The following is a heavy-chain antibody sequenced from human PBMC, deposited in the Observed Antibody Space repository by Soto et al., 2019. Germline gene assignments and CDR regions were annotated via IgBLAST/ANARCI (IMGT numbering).Heavy chain of an antibody. CDR1: SGSISGYF. J-gene: IGHJ4*02. Sequence: SETLSLTCTVSSGSISGYFLSWIRQPPGKEPEWIGYISYRGNTNYNPSLQSRVSISLVTSKNQISLKLDAVTASDTAVYYCARMERSKEGLSVYYFDFWGQGTLVTVYS. CDR3: ARMERSKEGLSVYYFDF. V-gene: IGHV4-59*01. CDR2: ISYRGNT. D-gene: IGHD1-26*01.